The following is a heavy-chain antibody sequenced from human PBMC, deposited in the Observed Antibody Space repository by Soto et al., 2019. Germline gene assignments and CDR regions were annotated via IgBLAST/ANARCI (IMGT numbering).Heavy chain of an antibody. CDR3: VRDSDATGSYNTDY. D-gene: IGHD3-10*01. V-gene: IGHV1-18*01. CDR1: GYMIISYG. CDR2: IRPYNGDT. Sequence: ASVKVSCRASGYMIISYGINWVRQAPGQGLEWMGWIRPYNGDTNYAQNLQGRVTMTTDTSTSTAYMEMRSLRSDDTAVYYCVRDSDATGSYNTDYSDPGTLLPFFS. J-gene: IGHJ4*02.